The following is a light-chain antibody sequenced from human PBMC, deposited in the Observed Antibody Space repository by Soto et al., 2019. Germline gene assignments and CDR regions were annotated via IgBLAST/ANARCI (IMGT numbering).Light chain of an antibody. CDR1: QSVSGW. V-gene: IGKV1-5*01. Sequence: DIQMTHSPSTLSASVGCTFTVTCRASQSVSGWLAWYQQKPGKAPKLLIYDAFSLESGVPSRFRGSGSGTELTLTISSMQPDDFETYYCQQYNSYALTFGQGTKVDIK. CDR3: QQYNSYALT. CDR2: DAF. J-gene: IGKJ1*01.